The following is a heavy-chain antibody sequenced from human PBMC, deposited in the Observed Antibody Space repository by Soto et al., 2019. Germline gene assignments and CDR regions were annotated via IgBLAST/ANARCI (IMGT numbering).Heavy chain of an antibody. CDR2: ISAYNGNT. CDR3: ARDDSIYSDQDYYDSSGYYYLDY. D-gene: IGHD3-22*01. Sequence: ASVKASCKASGYTFTSYGISWVRQAPGQGLEWMGWISAYNGNTNYAQKLQCRVTMTTDTSTSTAYMELRSLRSDDTAVYYCARDDSIYSDQDYYDSSGYYYLDYWGQGTLVTVSS. V-gene: IGHV1-18*01. J-gene: IGHJ4*02. CDR1: GYTFTSYG.